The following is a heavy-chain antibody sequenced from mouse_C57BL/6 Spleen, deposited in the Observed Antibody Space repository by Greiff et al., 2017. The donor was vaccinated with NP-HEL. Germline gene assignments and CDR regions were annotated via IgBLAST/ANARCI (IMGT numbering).Heavy chain of an antibody. CDR3: ARRGNQEGYFDY. CDR2: IYPGDGDT. J-gene: IGHJ2*01. D-gene: IGHD2-1*01. V-gene: IGHV1-80*01. Sequence: QVQLKESGAELVKPGASVKISCKASGYAFSSYWMNWVKQRPGKGLEWIGQIYPGDGDTNYNGKFKGKATLTADKSSSTAYMQLSSLTSEDSAVYVCARRGNQEGYFDYWGQGTTLTVSS. CDR1: GYAFSSYW.